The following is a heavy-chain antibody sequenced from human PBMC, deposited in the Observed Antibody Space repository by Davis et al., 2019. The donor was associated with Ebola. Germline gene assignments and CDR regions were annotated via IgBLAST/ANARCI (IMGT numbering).Heavy chain of an antibody. V-gene: IGHV1-2*06. J-gene: IGHJ4*02. D-gene: IGHD1-1*01. CDR3: ARAQFPTTSDH. CDR1: GYNFIGYY. Sequence: AASVKVSCKASGYNFIGYYMHWVRQAPGQGLEWMGRINPNSGGTNYAQKFQGRVTMTRDTSISTAYMELSRLRSDDTAVYYCARAQFPTTSDHWGQGTLVTVSS. CDR2: INPNSGGT.